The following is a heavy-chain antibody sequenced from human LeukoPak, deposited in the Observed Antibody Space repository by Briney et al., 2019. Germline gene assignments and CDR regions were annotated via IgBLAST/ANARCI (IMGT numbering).Heavy chain of an antibody. J-gene: IGHJ5*02. D-gene: IGHD4-17*01. CDR1: GGTFSSYA. CDR2: IIPIFGTA. CDR3: ASHYGDYSNWFDP. Sequence: ASVKVSCKASGGTFSSYAISWVRQAPGQGLEWMGGIIPIFGTANYAQKFQGRVTITADESTSTAYTELSSMRSEDTAVYYCASHYGDYSNWFDPRGQGTLVTVSS. V-gene: IGHV1-69*13.